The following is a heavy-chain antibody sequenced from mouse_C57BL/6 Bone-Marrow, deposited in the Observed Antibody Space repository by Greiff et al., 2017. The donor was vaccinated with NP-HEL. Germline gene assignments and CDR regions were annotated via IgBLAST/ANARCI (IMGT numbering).Heavy chain of an antibody. V-gene: IGHV1-50*01. CDR3: AIGPYYYAMDY. J-gene: IGHJ4*01. Sequence: QVQLQQPGAELVKPGASVKLSCKASGYTFTSYWMQWVKQRPGQGLEWIGEIDPSDSYTNYNQKFKGKATLTVDTSSSTAYMQLSSLTSEDSAVYYCAIGPYYYAMDYWGQGTSVTVSS. D-gene: IGHD3-3*01. CDR1: GYTFTSYW. CDR2: IDPSDSYT.